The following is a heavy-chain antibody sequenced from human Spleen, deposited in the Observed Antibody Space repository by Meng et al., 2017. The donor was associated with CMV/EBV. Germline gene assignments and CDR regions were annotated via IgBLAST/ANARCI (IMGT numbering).Heavy chain of an antibody. J-gene: IGHJ4*02. CDR3: ARSLGWLQSQGKFDY. Sequence: QGQRGQSGAGVKKPGASVKVSCKASGYTFTGYYMHWVRQAPGQGLEWMGWINPNSGGTNYAQKFQGRVTMTRDTSISTAYMELSRLRSDDTAVYYCARSLGWLQSQGKFDYWGQGTLVTVSS. CDR2: INPNSGGT. CDR1: GYTFTGYY. D-gene: IGHD5-24*01. V-gene: IGHV1-2*02.